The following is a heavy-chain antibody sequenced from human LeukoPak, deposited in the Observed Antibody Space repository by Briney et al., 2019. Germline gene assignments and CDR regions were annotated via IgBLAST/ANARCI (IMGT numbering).Heavy chain of an antibody. CDR2: ISYDGSNK. CDR1: GFTFSSYA. J-gene: IGHJ4*02. CDR3: ANPWVLYY. D-gene: IGHD2/OR15-2a*01. V-gene: IGHV3-30-3*01. Sequence: GGSLRLSCAASGFTFSSYAMHWVRQDPGKGLEWVAVISYDGSNKYYADSVKGRFTISRDNSKNTLYLQMNSLRAEDTAVYYCANPWVLYYWGQGTLVTVSS.